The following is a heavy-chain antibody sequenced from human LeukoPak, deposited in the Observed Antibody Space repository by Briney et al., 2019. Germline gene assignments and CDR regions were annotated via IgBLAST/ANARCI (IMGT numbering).Heavy chain of an antibody. V-gene: IGHV3-21*01. CDR3: ARGVEN. CDR2: ITGTSSYI. J-gene: IGHJ4*02. Sequence: PGGSLRLSCAASGFTFSSYAMNWVRQAPGKGLEWVSSITGTSSYIYYADSVKGRFAISRDNARSSLYLQMNILRAEDTAIYYCARGVENWGQGTLVTVSS. CDR1: GFTFSSYA.